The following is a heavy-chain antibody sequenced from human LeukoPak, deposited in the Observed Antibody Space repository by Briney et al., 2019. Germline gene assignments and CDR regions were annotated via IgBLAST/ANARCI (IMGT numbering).Heavy chain of an antibody. J-gene: IGHJ4*02. CDR2: INPSGGST. Sequence: ASVKVSCKASGYTFTSSYMHWVRQAPGQGLEWMGIINPSGGSTSYAQKFQGRVTMTRDTSTSTVYMELSSLRSEDTAVYYCARAKRQDDYDAGYFDYWGQGTLVTVSS. D-gene: IGHD4-17*01. V-gene: IGHV1-46*01. CDR1: GYTFTSSY. CDR3: ARAKRQDDYDAGYFDY.